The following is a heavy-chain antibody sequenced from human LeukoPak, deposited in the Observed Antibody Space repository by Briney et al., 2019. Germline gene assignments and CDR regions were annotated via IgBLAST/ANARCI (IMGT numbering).Heavy chain of an antibody. J-gene: IGHJ4*02. CDR3: ARHSGMVARHFAH. V-gene: IGHV4-39*01. D-gene: IGHD3-3*01. CDR2: MSYGGTS. Sequence: PSETLSLTCNVSGGSIVISSYSWGWVRQSPGKGLEWIGSMSYGGTSYYNPSLKSRVTMSVDTSKNTFSLMVTSVTAADTAVYFCARHSGMVARHFAHWGQGILVPVSS. CDR1: GGSIVISSYS.